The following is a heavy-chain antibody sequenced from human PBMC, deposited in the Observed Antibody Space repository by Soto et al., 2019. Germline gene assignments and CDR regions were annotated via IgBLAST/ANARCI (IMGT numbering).Heavy chain of an antibody. CDR1: GFSFSDYS. Sequence: QVQLVESGGDLVKPGGSLRLSCVASGFSFSDYSMTWMRQAPGGGLDFVAFISNTAITDYYADSVKGRFTISRDNARNSVYLQMDSLRAEDGAVYYCARDLDQMLSHKDLQFFPDLWGTRTTVTVSS. CDR2: ISNTAITD. CDR3: ARDLDQMLSHKDLQFFPDL. V-gene: IGHV3-11*01. D-gene: IGHD3-3*01. J-gene: IGHJ6*01.